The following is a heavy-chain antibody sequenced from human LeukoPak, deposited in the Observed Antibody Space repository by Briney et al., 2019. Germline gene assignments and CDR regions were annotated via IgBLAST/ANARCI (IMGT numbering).Heavy chain of an antibody. J-gene: IGHJ6*03. D-gene: IGHD6-13*01. CDR3: ARAHSKKPSLLYYYYMDV. V-gene: IGHV1-69*06. Sequence: PLASVKVSCKASGGTFSTYAISWVRQAPGQGLEWMGGIIPIFGTANYAQKFQGRVTITADKSTSTAYMELSSLRSEDTAVYYCARAHSKKPSLLYYYYMDVWGKGTTVTISS. CDR1: GGTFSTYA. CDR2: IIPIFGTA.